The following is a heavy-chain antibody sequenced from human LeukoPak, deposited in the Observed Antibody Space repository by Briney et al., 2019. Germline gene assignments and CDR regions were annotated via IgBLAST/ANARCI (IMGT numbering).Heavy chain of an antibody. CDR1: GGSIRNYY. Sequence: SETLSLTCTVSGGSIRNYYWSWIRQPPGKGLEWIGYMYYSGNTNYNPSLKSRVTISVDTSKNQFSLKLRSVTAADTAVYCCATGYGDFRVEGRYFYSWGQGTLVTVSS. CDR2: MYYSGNT. D-gene: IGHD4-17*01. CDR3: ATGYGDFRVEGRYFYS. J-gene: IGHJ4*02. V-gene: IGHV4-59*01.